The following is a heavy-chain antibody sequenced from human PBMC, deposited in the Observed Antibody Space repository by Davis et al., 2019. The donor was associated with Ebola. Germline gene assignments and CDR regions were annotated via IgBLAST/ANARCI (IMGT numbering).Heavy chain of an antibody. CDR1: GYTFTSHA. J-gene: IGHJ6*02. CDR2: ISAYNVNT. CDR3: ARDSGDSSSLYYYGMDV. D-gene: IGHD6-6*01. Sequence: AASVKVSCKASGYTFTSHAISWVRQAPGQGLEWMGWISAYNVNTNYAQKLQGRVTMTTDTSTSPAYMELRSLRSDDTAVYYCARDSGDSSSLYYYGMDVWGQVTTVTVSS. V-gene: IGHV1-18*01.